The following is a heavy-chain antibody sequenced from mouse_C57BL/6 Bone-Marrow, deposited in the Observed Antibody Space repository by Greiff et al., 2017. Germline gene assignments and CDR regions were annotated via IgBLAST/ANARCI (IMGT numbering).Heavy chain of an antibody. CDR2: IYPRSGNT. J-gene: IGHJ1*03. V-gene: IGHV1-81*01. D-gene: IGHD1-1*01. CDR3: ARENYYGSSRYFDV. Sequence: VMLVESGAELARPGASVKLSCKASGYTFTSYGISWVKQRTGQGLEWIGEIYPRSGNTYYNEKFKGKATLTADKSSSTAYMELRSLTSEDSAVYFCARENYYGSSRYFDVWGTGTTVTVSS. CDR1: GYTFTSYG.